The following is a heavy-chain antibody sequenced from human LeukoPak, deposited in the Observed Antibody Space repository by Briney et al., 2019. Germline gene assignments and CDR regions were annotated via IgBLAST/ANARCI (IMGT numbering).Heavy chain of an antibody. Sequence: GGSLRLSCAASGFTVSSNYMSWVRQAPGKGLEWVSVIYSGGSTYYADSVKGRFTISRDNSKNTLYLQMNSLKAEDTAVYYCARDGRAVAPYYYYGMDVWGQGTTVTVSS. D-gene: IGHD6-19*01. CDR3: ARDGRAVAPYYYYGMDV. V-gene: IGHV3-53*01. CDR2: IYSGGST. J-gene: IGHJ6*02. CDR1: GFTVSSNY.